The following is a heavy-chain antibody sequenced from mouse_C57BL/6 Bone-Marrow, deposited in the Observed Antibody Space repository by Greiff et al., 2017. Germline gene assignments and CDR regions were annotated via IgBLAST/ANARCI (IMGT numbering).Heavy chain of an antibody. CDR1: GYSITSGYY. D-gene: IGHD1-1*01. CDR2: ISYDGSN. CDR3: ARPGHYYGSHYYYAMDY. Sequence: EVQRVESGPGLVKPSQSLSLTCSVTGYSITSGYYWNWIRQFPGNKLEWMGYISYDGSNNYNPSLKNRISITPDTSKNQFFLKLNSVTTEDTATYYCARPGHYYGSHYYYAMDYWGQGTSVTVSS. V-gene: IGHV3-6*01. J-gene: IGHJ4*01.